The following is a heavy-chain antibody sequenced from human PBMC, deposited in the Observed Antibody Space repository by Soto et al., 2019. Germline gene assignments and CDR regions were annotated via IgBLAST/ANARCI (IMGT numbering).Heavy chain of an antibody. CDR1: GYSFTSYW. V-gene: IGHV5-10-1*01. CDR2: IDPSDSYT. Sequence: GESLKISCKGSGYSFTSYWISWVRQMPGKGLEWMGRIDPSDSYTNDSPSFQGHVTISADKSISTAYLQWSSLKASDTAMYYCARLDYRDYYYYYGMDVWGEGTTETVSS. J-gene: IGHJ6*01. D-gene: IGHD4-4*01. CDR3: ARLDYRDYYYYYGMDV.